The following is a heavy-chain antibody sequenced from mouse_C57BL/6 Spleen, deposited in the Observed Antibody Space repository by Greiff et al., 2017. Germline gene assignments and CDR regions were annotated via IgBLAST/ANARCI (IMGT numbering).Heavy chain of an antibody. J-gene: IGHJ2*01. CDR2: IYPGDGDT. Sequence: QVQLQQSGPELVKPGASVKISCKASGYAFSSSWMNWVKQRPGKGLEWIGRIYPGDGDTKYNGKFKGNATLTADKSSSTAYMQLRRLTSADTEVYVCARGGAYFDDWGQGTTLTVSS. CDR3: ARGGAYFDD. V-gene: IGHV1-82*01. CDR1: GYAFSSSW.